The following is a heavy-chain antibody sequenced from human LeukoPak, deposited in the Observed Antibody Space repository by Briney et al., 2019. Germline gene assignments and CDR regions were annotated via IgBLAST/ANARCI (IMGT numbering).Heavy chain of an antibody. CDR3: ASENFDP. Sequence: ASVTVSRTPSGYTFTGYYIYWVRHAPRQGLEWVGRINPNSGGTNYAQKFQGRVTMTRDTSISTAYMGLSRLTCDDTAVFYCASENFDPWGQGTLVTVSS. CDR1: GYTFTGYY. V-gene: IGHV1-2*02. CDR2: INPNSGGT. J-gene: IGHJ5*02.